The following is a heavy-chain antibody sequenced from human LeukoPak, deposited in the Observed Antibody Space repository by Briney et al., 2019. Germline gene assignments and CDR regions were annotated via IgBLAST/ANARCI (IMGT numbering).Heavy chain of an antibody. D-gene: IGHD6-13*01. Sequence: SETLSLTCAVYGGSFSGYYWSWIRQSPGKGLEWIGEINHSGSTNYNPSLKSRVTISVDTSKNHYSLKLNSVTAADTAVYYCARQKMYSSSRYFWFDPWGQGTLVTVSS. CDR3: ARQKMYSSSRYFWFDP. CDR2: INHSGST. V-gene: IGHV4-34*01. CDR1: GGSFSGYY. J-gene: IGHJ5*02.